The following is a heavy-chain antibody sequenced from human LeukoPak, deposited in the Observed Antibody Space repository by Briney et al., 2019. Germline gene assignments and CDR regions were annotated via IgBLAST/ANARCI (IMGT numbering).Heavy chain of an antibody. Sequence: SETLSLTCAVYGGSFSGYYWSWVRQPPGKGLEWIGEINHSGTTNYNPSLKSRVTISVDTSKNQFSLKLSSVTAADTAVYYCARVYAATYYDFWSGYSYGMDVWGQGTTVTVSS. V-gene: IGHV4-34*01. CDR1: GGSFSGYY. CDR3: ARVYAATYYDFWSGYSYGMDV. CDR2: INHSGTT. J-gene: IGHJ6*02. D-gene: IGHD3-3*01.